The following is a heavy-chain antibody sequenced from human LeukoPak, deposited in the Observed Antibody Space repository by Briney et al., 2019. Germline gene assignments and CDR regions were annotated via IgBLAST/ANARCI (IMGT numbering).Heavy chain of an antibody. J-gene: IGHJ3*02. CDR1: GYSFTSYW. CDR2: IYPGDSDT. CDR3: ARSDLLGWPGVAFDI. D-gene: IGHD2-21*01. V-gene: IGHV5-51*01. Sequence: GESLKISCKGSGYSFTSYWIGRVRQMPGKGLEWMGIIYPGDSDTRYSPSFQGQVTISADKSISTAYLQWSSLKASDTAMYYCARSDLLGWPGVAFDIWGQGTMVTVSS.